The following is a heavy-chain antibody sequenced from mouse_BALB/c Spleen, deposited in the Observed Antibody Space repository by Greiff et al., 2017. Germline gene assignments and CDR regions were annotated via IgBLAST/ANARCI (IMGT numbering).Heavy chain of an antibody. J-gene: IGHJ3*01. CDR3: ATTVTSY. Sequence: VQLKESGPELVKPGASVKMSCKASGYTFTSYVMHWVKQKPGQGLEWIGYINPYNDGTKYNEKFKGKATLTSDKSSSTAYMELSSLTSEDSAVYYCATTVTSYWGQGTLVTVSA. V-gene: IGHV1-14*01. CDR1: GYTFTSYV. D-gene: IGHD1-1*01. CDR2: INPYNDGT.